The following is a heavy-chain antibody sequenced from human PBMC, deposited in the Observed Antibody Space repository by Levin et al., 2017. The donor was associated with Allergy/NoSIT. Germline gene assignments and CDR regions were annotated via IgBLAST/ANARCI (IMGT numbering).Heavy chain of an antibody. CDR3: ARHALNWYFDL. CDR2: IYYSGST. J-gene: IGHJ2*01. Sequence: SETLSLTCTVSGGSISSYYWSWIRQPPGKGLEWIGYIYYSGSTNYNPSLKSRVTISVDTSKNQFSLKLSSVTAADTAVYYCARHALNWYFDLWGRGTLVTVSS. CDR1: GGSISSYY. V-gene: IGHV4-59*08.